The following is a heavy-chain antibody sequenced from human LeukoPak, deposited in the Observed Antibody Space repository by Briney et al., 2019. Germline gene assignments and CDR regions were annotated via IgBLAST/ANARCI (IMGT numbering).Heavy chain of an antibody. CDR2: ISSSSSYI. CDR1: GFTFSSYS. V-gene: IGHV3-21*01. Sequence: GGSLRLSCAASGFTFSSYSMNWVRQAPGKGLEWVSSISSSSSYIYYADSVKGRFTISRDNAKNSLYLQMNSLRAEDTAVYYCAREGRPQQLVLWFDPWGQGTLVTVSS. CDR3: AREGRPQQLVLWFDP. D-gene: IGHD6-13*01. J-gene: IGHJ5*02.